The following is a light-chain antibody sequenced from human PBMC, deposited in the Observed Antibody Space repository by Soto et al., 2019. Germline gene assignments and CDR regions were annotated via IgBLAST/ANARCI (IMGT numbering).Light chain of an antibody. CDR3: QQHSSSPWT. J-gene: IGKJ1*01. CDR1: QSVSSSY. V-gene: IGKV3-20*01. Sequence: EIVLTQSPGTLSLSPGERATLSCRASQSVSSSYLAWYQQKPGQAPRLLIYAVSSRAAGIPDRFSGSGSGTDFTLTITRLEPEDSAVYYCQQHSSSPWTFGQGTRVEV. CDR2: AVS.